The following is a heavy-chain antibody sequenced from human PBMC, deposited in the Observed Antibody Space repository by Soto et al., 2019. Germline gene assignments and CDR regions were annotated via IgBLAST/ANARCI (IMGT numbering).Heavy chain of an antibody. CDR1: VVSLRSVDYY. D-gene: IGHD3-10*01. Sequence: SLTCTVSVVSLRSVDYYLSWIRQPPGKGLEWIGYIYYSGSTYYNPSLKSRVTISVDTSKNQFSLKLSSVTAADTAVYYCAREGFGELEDYGMDVWGQGTTVTVSS. J-gene: IGHJ6*02. V-gene: IGHV4-30-4*01. CDR3: AREGFGELEDYGMDV. CDR2: IYYSGST.